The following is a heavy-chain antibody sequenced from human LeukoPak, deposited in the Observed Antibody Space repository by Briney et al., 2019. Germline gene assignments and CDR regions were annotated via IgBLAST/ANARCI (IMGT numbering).Heavy chain of an antibody. J-gene: IGHJ5*02. CDR2: MYYSGST. V-gene: IGHV4-30-4*01. CDR1: GGSISSGDYY. CDR3: ARPYYHDSRLDP. Sequence: SQTLSLTWTVSGGSISSGDYYWSWIRQPPGKGLEWIAYMYYSGSTYYNPSLQSRVTMSADTSKNQLSLKLSSVTAADTAVYYCARPYYHDSRLDPWGQGILVTVSS. D-gene: IGHD3-22*01.